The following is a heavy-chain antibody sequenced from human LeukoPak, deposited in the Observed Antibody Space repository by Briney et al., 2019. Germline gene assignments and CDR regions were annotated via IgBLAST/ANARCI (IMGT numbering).Heavy chain of an antibody. CDR1: GFIFSKYA. V-gene: IGHV3-23*01. D-gene: IGHD4-17*01. CDR3: AKDSSVPYGITD. J-gene: IGHJ4*02. CDR2: ISPSDGNT. Sequence: PGGSLRLSCAASGFIFSKYAMSWVRQAPGKGLEWVSAISPSDGNTFYADSVKGRFTISRDNSKNTLSLQMNSLRAEDTALYYCAKDSSVPYGITDWGQGTLVTVSS.